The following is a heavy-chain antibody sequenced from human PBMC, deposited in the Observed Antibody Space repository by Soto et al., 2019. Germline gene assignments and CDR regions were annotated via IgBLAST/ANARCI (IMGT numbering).Heavy chain of an antibody. D-gene: IGHD3-3*01. J-gene: IGHJ4*02. V-gene: IGHV3-30-3*01. CDR3: ARDSETDFWSGYPTLPDY. CDR2: ISYDGSNK. Sequence: QVQLVESGGGVVQPGRSMRLSCAASGFTFSSYAMHWVRQAPGKGLEWVAVISYDGSNKYYADSVKGRFTISRDNSKNTLYLQMTSLRAEDTAVYYCARDSETDFWSGYPTLPDYWGQGTLVTVSS. CDR1: GFTFSSYA.